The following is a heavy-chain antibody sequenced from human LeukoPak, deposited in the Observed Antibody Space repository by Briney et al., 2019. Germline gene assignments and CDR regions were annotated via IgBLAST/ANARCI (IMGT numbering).Heavy chain of an antibody. CDR2: IKQDGSEK. CDR1: GFTFSSYW. J-gene: IGHJ6*02. D-gene: IGHD4-23*01. CDR3: TTEYVVTPHGDV. V-gene: IGHV3-7*03. Sequence: GGSLRLSCAASGFTFSSYWMSWVRQAPGKGLEWVANIKQDGSEKYYVDSVKGRFTISRDNDKNSLYLQMNSLKTEDTAVYYCTTEYVVTPHGDVWGQGTTVTVSS.